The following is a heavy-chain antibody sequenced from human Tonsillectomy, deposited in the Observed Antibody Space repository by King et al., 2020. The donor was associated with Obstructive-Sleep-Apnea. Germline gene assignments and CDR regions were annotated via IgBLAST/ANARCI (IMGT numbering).Heavy chain of an antibody. CDR1: VFTFSGSA. CDR3: TRCAPYYYDREEED. D-gene: IGHD3-22*01. CDR2: IRSKANSYAT. J-gene: IGHJ4*02. Sequence: VQLVESGGGLVQPGGSLKLSCAASVFTFSGSAMHWVRQASGRGLEWVGRIRSKANSYATAYAASVKGRFTISRDDSKNTAYLQMNSMKTEDTAAYYCTRCAPYYYDREEEDWGQGTLVTVSS. V-gene: IGHV3-73*01.